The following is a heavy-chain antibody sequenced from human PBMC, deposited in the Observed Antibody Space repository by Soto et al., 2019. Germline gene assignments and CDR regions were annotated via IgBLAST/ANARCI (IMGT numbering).Heavy chain of an antibody. CDR3: AKGARAIAVADPFDY. CDR1: RLTFSSYA. CDR2: ISSSGGST. D-gene: IGHD6-19*01. V-gene: IGHV3-23*01. J-gene: IGHJ4*02. Sequence: GGSLRLSCSASRLTFSSYAMNWFGQAPGKGLEWVSVISSSGGSTSYADSGKARFTLSRDNSKNTLYLQMNRLSAETTAVYYCAKGARAIAVADPFDYWGQGTLVTVSS.